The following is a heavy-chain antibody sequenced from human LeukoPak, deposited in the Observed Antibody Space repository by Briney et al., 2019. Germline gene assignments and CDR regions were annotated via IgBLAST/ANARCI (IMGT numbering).Heavy chain of an antibody. Sequence: ASVNVSCKASGYSFTGYNMHWMGRAPGQGLEWMGRINLNSGATKYAQRFQSRVAMTRDTSITQVYMELSRLRSDATAVYYCASWDGGNADVAVFDYWGKGTLVTVSS. J-gene: IGHJ4*02. CDR1: GYSFTGYN. CDR2: INLNSGAT. CDR3: ASWDGGNADVAVFDY. V-gene: IGHV1-2*02. D-gene: IGHD1-26*01.